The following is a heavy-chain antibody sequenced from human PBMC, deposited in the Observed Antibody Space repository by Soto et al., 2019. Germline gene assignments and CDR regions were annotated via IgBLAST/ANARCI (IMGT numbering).Heavy chain of an antibody. Sequence: GGSLRLSCAASGFTFSGSAMHWVRQASGKGLEWVGRIRSKANSYATAYAASVKGRFTISRDDSKNTAYLQMNSLKTEDTAVYYCTMYYYDSSRYYHTDAFDIRGQGTMVTVSS. J-gene: IGHJ3*02. D-gene: IGHD3-22*01. CDR2: IRSKANSYAT. CDR1: GFTFSGSA. V-gene: IGHV3-73*01. CDR3: TMYYYDSSRYYHTDAFDI.